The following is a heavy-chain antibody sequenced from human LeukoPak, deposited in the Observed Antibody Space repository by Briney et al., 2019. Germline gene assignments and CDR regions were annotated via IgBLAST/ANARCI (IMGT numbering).Heavy chain of an antibody. V-gene: IGHV4-59*01. CDR1: GGSISSSY. CDR3: ASLGQEYSSSWLFDY. CDR2: IYYSGSP. Sequence: SETLSLTCTVSGGSISSSYWSWIRQPPGKGLEWIGYIYYSGSPNYNPSLKSRVTISVDTSKNQFSLKLSSVTAADTAVYYCASLGQEYSSSWLFDYWGQGTLVTVSS. J-gene: IGHJ4*02. D-gene: IGHD6-13*01.